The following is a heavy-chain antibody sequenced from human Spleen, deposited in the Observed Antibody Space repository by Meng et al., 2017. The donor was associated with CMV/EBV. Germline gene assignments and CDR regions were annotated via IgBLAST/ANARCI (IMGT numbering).Heavy chain of an antibody. Sequence: ASVKVSCKASGGTFSSYTISWVRQATGQGLEWMGWMNPNSGNTGYAQKFQGRVTMTRNTSISTAYMELSSLRSEDTAVYYCASPLRGGYDPYNWGPGTLVTVSS. J-gene: IGHJ4*02. D-gene: IGHD5-12*01. CDR3: ASPLRGGYDPYN. V-gene: IGHV1-8*02. CDR1: GGTFSSYT. CDR2: MNPNSGNT.